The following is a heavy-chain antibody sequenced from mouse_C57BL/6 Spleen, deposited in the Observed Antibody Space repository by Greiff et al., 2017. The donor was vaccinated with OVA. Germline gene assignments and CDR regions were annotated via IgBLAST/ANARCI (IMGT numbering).Heavy chain of an antibody. D-gene: IGHD3-2*02. CDR3: VKGRQLRLRAMDY. Sequence: VQRVESGPGLVQPSQSLSITCTVSGFSLTSYGVHWVRQPPGKGLEWLGVIWSGGSTDYTAAFISRLSISKDNSKSQVFFNMNSLQADDTAIYYCVKGRQLRLRAMDYWGQGTSVTVSS. CDR2: IWSGGST. J-gene: IGHJ4*01. CDR1: GFSLTSYG. V-gene: IGHV2-4*01.